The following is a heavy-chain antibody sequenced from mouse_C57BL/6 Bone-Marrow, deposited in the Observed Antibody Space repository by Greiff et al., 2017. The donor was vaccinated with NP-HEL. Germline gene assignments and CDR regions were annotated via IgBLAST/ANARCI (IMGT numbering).Heavy chain of an antibody. CDR1: GYTFTSYG. V-gene: IGHV1-81*01. CDR3: TITGTVDY. D-gene: IGHD4-1*01. J-gene: IGHJ2*01. CDR2: IYPSSGNT. Sequence: VQLVESGAELARPGASVKLSCKASGYTFTSYGISWVKQRTGQGLEWIGEIYPSSGNTYYNEKFKGKATLTADKSSSTAYMELRSLTSEDSAVYFCTITGTVDYWGKGTTLTVSS.